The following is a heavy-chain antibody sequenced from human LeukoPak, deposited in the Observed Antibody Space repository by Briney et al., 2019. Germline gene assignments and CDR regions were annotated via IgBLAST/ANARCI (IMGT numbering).Heavy chain of an antibody. J-gene: IGHJ4*02. D-gene: IGHD3-22*01. Sequence: SQTLSLTCTVSGGSISSGDYYWSWIRQPPGKGLEWIGYIYYSGSTYYNPSLKSRVTISVDTSKNQFSLKLSSVTAADTAVYYCARVPVGYYDSSGSGVDYWGQGTLVTVSS. CDR1: GGSISSGDYY. CDR2: IYYSGST. V-gene: IGHV4-30-4*01. CDR3: ARVPVGYYDSSGSGVDY.